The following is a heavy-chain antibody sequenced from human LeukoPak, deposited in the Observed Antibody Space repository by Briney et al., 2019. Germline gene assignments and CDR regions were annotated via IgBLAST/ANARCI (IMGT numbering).Heavy chain of an antibody. Sequence: PGGSLRLSCAASGFTVSSNYMSWVRQAPGKGLEWVSVIYSGGSTYYADSVKGRFTFSRDNSKNTLYLQMNSLRAEDTAVYYCARGDCSGTSCHTSSWGQGTLVTV. CDR2: IYSGGST. D-gene: IGHD2-2*01. CDR3: ARGDCSGTSCHTSS. J-gene: IGHJ5*02. CDR1: GFTVSSNY. V-gene: IGHV3-66*01.